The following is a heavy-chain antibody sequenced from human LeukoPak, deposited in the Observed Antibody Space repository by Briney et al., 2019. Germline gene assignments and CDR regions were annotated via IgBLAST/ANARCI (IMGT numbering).Heavy chain of an antibody. Sequence: PGGSLRLSCAASGFTFSSYSMDWVRQAPGKGLEWVSSISSSSSYIYYADSVKGRFTISRDNAKNSLYLQMNSLRSEDTAVYYCARMDTAMVIGGWFDPWGQGTLVTVSS. V-gene: IGHV3-21*04. CDR3: ARMDTAMVIGGWFDP. J-gene: IGHJ5*02. CDR2: ISSSSSYI. CDR1: GFTFSSYS. D-gene: IGHD5-18*01.